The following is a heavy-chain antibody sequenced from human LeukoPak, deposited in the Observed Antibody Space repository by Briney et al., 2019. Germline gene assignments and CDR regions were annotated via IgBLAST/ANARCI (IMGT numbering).Heavy chain of an antibody. CDR3: AKEGPYGDYTLYYFDY. Sequence: PGGSLRLSCAASGFTFSSYAMSWVRQAPGKGLEWVSAISGSGGSTYYADSVKGRFTISRDNSKNTLYLQMNSLRAEDTAVYYCAKEGPYGDYTLYYFDYWGQGTLVTVSS. CDR2: ISGSGGST. J-gene: IGHJ4*02. CDR1: GFTFSSYA. D-gene: IGHD4-17*01. V-gene: IGHV3-23*01.